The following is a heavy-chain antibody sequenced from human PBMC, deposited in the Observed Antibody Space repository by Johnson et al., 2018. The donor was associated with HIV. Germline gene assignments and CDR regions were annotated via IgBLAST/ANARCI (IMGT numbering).Heavy chain of an antibody. D-gene: IGHD6-6*01. CDR1: GFTFSSYA. CDR2: ISYDGSNK. J-gene: IGHJ3*02. Sequence: QVQLLESGGGVVQPGRSLRLSCAASGFTFSSYAMHWVRQAPGKGLEWVAVISYDGSNKYYADSVKGRFTISRDNSKNTLYLQMNSLRAEDTAVYYCARDLGGSSSPHAFDIWGQGTMVTVSS. V-gene: IGHV3-30*04. CDR3: ARDLGGSSSPHAFDI.